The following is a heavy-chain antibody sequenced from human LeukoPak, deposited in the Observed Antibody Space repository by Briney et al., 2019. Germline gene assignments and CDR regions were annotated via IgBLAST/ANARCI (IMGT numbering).Heavy chain of an antibody. D-gene: IGHD2-15*01. V-gene: IGHV3-23*01. Sequence: TGGSLRLSCAASGFTFSSYSMNWVRQAPGKGLEWVSGISGSGGSTYYADSVKGRFTISRDNSKNTLYLHMNSLRAEDTAVYYCAKERKAGSSFDYWGQGTLVTVSS. CDR1: GFTFSSYS. CDR3: AKERKAGSSFDY. CDR2: ISGSGGST. J-gene: IGHJ4*02.